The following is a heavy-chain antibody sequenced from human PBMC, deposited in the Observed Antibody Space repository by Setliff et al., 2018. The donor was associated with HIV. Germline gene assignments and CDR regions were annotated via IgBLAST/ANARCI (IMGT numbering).Heavy chain of an antibody. CDR3: ARVKASWYMDV. CDR1: GITFSTYG. CDR2: IGSSSSTI. Sequence: GGSLRLSCTGSGITFSTYGMNWVRQAPGKGLEWLSYIGSSSSTIYYKDSVRGRFTISRDNAKNSLYLQMNSLRAEDTAVYFCARVKASWYMDVWGKGTTVTVSS. V-gene: IGHV3-48*04. J-gene: IGHJ6*03.